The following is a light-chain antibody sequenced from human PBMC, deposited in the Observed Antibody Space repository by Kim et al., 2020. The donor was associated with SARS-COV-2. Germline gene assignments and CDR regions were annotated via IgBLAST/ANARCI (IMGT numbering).Light chain of an antibody. CDR3: CSYAGSFSWV. CDR1: SSDVGGYNY. Sequence: QSALTQPRSVSGSPGQSVTISCTGTSSDVGGYNYVSWYQQRPDKAPKLMIYDISKRPSGVPDRFSGSKSGDTASLTISGLQAEDEADYYCCSYAGSFSWVFGGGTQLTVL. CDR2: DIS. J-gene: IGLJ3*02. V-gene: IGLV2-11*01.